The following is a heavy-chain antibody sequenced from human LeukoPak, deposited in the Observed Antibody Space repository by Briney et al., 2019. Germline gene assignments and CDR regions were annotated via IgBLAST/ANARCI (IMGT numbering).Heavy chain of an antibody. CDR2: INHSGST. V-gene: IGHV4-34*01. D-gene: IGHD3-10*01. CDR3: ARLRIMVRGVKYFDY. Sequence: KPSETLSLTCAVYGGSFSGYYWSWIRQPPGKGLEWIGEINHSGSTNYNPSLKSRVTISVDTSKNQFSLKLSSVTAADTAVYYCARLRIMVRGVKYFDYWGQGTLVTVPS. CDR1: GGSFSGYY. J-gene: IGHJ4*02.